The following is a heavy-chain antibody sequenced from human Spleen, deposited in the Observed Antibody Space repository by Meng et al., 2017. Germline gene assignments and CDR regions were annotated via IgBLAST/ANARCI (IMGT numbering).Heavy chain of an antibody. Sequence: GSLRLSCTVSGYSISSGYYWGWIRQPPGKGLEWIGSIYHSGNTYYNPSLKSRVTISVDTSKNQFSLKLSSVTAADTAVYFCARTSFFLPDDYWGQGTLVTVSS. CDR3: ARTSFFLPDDY. CDR1: GYSISSGYY. V-gene: IGHV4-38-2*02. J-gene: IGHJ4*02. CDR2: IYHSGNT. D-gene: IGHD2/OR15-2a*01.